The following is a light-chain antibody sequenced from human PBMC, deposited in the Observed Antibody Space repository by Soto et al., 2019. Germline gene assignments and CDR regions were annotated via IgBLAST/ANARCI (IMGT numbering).Light chain of an antibody. CDR1: QSVGVY. CDR3: QQRDIWPPLT. CDR2: DAT. J-gene: IGKJ4*01. V-gene: IGKV3-11*01. Sequence: VLTQSPATLSLSPGERATLFCKASQSVGVYMGWFQQKPGQAPRVLIYDATNRAGGVPARFSGSGSGTDFTLPISSLEAADSAVYYCQQRDIWPPLTFGGGTKLEIK.